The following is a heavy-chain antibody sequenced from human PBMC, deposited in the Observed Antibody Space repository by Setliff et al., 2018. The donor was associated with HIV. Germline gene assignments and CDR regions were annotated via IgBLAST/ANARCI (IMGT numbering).Heavy chain of an antibody. Sequence: ASVKVSCKASGYTFTDYYLHWVRQAPGQGLEWVGRIDPNSGGAIFAQMFQGRVTMARDTSISTVYMQMSRLRSDDTAVYYCARDDTFDMWGQGTTVTVSS. J-gene: IGHJ3*02. CDR3: ARDDTFDM. CDR1: GYTFTDYY. V-gene: IGHV1-2*06. CDR2: IDPNSGGA.